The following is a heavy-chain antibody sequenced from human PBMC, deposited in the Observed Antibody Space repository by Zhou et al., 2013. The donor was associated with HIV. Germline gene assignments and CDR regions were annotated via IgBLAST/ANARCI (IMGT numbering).Heavy chain of an antibody. CDR1: GGTFSNHA. D-gene: IGHD2-8*01. CDR2: FTPILGTP. V-gene: IGHV1-69*05. CDR3: ARDNGRGFDY. Sequence: QVQLVQSGAEVKKPGSSVKVSCKASGGTFSNHAISWVRQAPGQGLEWVGGFTPILGTPYYAQRFQGRATITTDESTSTVYMDLSSLRSEDTAVYYCARDNGRGFDYWGQGTLVTVSS. J-gene: IGHJ4*02.